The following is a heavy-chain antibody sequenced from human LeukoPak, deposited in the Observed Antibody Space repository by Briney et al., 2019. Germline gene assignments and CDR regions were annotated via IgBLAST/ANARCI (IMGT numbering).Heavy chain of an antibody. Sequence: AASVKVSCKASGGTFSSYATSWVRQAPGQGLEWMGRIIPIFGTANYAQKFQGRVTITTDGSTSTAYMELSSLRSEDTAVYYCARDDKYYFDYWGQGTLVTVSS. V-gene: IGHV1-69*05. J-gene: IGHJ4*02. D-gene: IGHD3-9*01. CDR2: IIPIFGTA. CDR3: ARDDKYYFDY. CDR1: GGTFSSYA.